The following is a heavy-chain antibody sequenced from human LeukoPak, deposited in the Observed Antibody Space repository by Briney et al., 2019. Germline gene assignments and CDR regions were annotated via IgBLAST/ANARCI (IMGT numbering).Heavy chain of an antibody. J-gene: IGHJ3*02. CDR3: AKDLRDAFDI. V-gene: IGHV3-23*01. CDR2: ISGSGGST. CDR1: GFTFSSYA. D-gene: IGHD3-16*01. Sequence: GGSLRLSCAASGFTFSSYAMSWVRQAPGKGLEWVSGISGSGGSTYYAHSVKGRLTISRHNSTNSLYLQMNSLRTEDTALYYCAKDLRDAFDIWGQGTMVTVSS.